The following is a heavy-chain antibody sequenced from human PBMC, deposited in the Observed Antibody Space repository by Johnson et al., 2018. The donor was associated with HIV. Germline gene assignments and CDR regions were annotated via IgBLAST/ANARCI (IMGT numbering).Heavy chain of an antibody. V-gene: IGHV3-30*18. CDR3: AKCGKLLWSGDNDGFDI. Sequence: QVQLVESGGGVVQPGGSLRLSCAASGFTFSSYGMHWVRQAPGKGLEWVAVISYDGSNKYYADSVKGRLPISRDTPKNTLFLQMKSLRAEDTAVYYCAKCGKLLWSGDNDGFDIWGQGTMVTVSS. D-gene: IGHD3-10*02. J-gene: IGHJ3*02. CDR1: GFTFSSYG. CDR2: ISYDGSNK.